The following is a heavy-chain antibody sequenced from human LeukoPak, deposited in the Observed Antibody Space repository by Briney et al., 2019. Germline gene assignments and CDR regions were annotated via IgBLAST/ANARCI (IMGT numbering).Heavy chain of an antibody. CDR2: IKQDGSEK. Sequence: GGSLRLSCAASGFAFSSYWMSWVRQAPRKGLEWVANIKQDGSEKYYVDSVKGRFTISRDNAKNSLYLQMNSLRAEDTAVYYCARGGGSSTFGYWGQGTLVTVSS. CDR1: GFAFSSYW. CDR3: ARGGGSSTFGY. V-gene: IGHV3-7*01. D-gene: IGHD2-2*01. J-gene: IGHJ4*02.